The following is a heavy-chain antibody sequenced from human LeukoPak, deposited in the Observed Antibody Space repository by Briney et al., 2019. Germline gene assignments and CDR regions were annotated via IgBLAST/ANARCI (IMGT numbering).Heavy chain of an antibody. CDR1: GDSVSINSAA. V-gene: IGHV6-1*01. CDR3: ARSPVAVAGTNWFDP. Sequence: SQTLSLTCAISGDSVSINSAAWNWIRQSPSRGLEWLGRTYYRSKWYNDYAVSAKSRITINPDTFKNQFSLQLNSVTPEDTAVYFCARSPVAVAGTNWFDPWGQGILVIVSS. D-gene: IGHD6-19*01. J-gene: IGHJ5*02. CDR2: TYYRSKWYN.